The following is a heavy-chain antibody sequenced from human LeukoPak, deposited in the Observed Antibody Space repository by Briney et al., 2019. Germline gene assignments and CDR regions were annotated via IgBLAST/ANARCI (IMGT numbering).Heavy chain of an antibody. J-gene: IGHJ4*02. CDR2: INPNSGGT. CDR1: GYTFTGYY. D-gene: IGHD6-6*01. Sequence: GASVKVSCKASGYTFTGYYMHWVRQAPGQGLEWMGWINPNSGGTNYAQKFQGRVTITADESTSTAYMELSSLRSEDTAVYYCARAPYSSSYYFDYWGQGTLVTVSS. V-gene: IGHV1-2*02. CDR3: ARAPYSSSYYFDY.